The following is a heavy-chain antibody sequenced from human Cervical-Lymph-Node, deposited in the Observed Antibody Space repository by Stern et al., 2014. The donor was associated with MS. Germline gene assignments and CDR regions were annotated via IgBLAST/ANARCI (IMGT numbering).Heavy chain of an antibody. Sequence: QVQLVQSGAEVKKPGAPVKVSCKASGYTFTTYPMHWVRQAPGQRLEWMGWINTGNGNTKYSQKFQDRVTITRDTSASTAYMELSSLRSEDTAVYYCARHRGGWYSDYWGQGTLVTVSS. CDR2: INTGNGNT. CDR1: GYTFTTYP. V-gene: IGHV1-3*04. J-gene: IGHJ4*02. D-gene: IGHD6-19*01. CDR3: ARHRGGWYSDY.